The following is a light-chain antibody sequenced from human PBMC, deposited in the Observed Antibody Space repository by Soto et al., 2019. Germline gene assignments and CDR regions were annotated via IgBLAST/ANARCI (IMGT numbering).Light chain of an antibody. V-gene: IGKV1-5*01. CDR3: QQYNNFRWT. CDR1: QSLSWW. Sequence: DIPLTQSPSTLSASFGERXRIXWRASQSLSWWLAWYQQKPGKAPKLLIYDASTLESGVPLRFSGSGSGTEFTLTISSLQPDDVATYYCQQYNNFRWTFGQGTKVDIK. J-gene: IGKJ1*01. CDR2: DAS.